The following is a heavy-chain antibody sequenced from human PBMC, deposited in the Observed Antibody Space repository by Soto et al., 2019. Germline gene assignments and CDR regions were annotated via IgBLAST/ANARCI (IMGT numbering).Heavy chain of an antibody. Sequence: EVQLVESGGGLVQPGGSLRLSCAASGFTLSSFCMSWVRQAPGKGLEWVASIKEDGSEKTYVDSVKGRFSISRDTAKNALYLQMNSLRAEDAAVYYCASYRTMGCWGQGTPVTVSS. D-gene: IGHD1-26*01. CDR1: GFTLSSFC. J-gene: IGHJ4*02. CDR2: IKEDGSEK. V-gene: IGHV3-7*03. CDR3: ASYRTMGC.